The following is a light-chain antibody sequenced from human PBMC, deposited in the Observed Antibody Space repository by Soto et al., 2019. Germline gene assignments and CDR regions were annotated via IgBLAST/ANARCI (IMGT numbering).Light chain of an antibody. CDR2: GAS. CDR1: QTVTSSY. J-gene: IGKJ3*01. V-gene: IGKV3-20*01. Sequence: EIVLTQSPGTLSLSPGERATLSCRASQTVTSSYLAWYQQKPGQAPRLLIYGASSRATAIPDRFSGSGSGTHFTLTISRLEPEDLAVYYCQSYGTSPFAFGPGT. CDR3: QSYGTSPFA.